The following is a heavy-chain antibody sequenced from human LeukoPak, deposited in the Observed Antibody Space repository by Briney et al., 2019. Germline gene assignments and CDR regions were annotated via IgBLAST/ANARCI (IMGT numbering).Heavy chain of an antibody. Sequence: GGSLRLPCAASGFTVSSNYMSWVRQAPGKGLEWVSIIYSGGSTYYADSVKGRFTISRDNSRNTLYLQMNSLRAEDTAVYYCARGGRTTWHGMDVWGQGTTVTVSS. CDR3: ARGGRTTWHGMDV. J-gene: IGHJ6*02. V-gene: IGHV3-66*01. CDR1: GFTVSSNY. CDR2: IYSGGST. D-gene: IGHD4-17*01.